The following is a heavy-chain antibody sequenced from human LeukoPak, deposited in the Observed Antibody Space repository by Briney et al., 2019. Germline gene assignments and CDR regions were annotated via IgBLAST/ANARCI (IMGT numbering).Heavy chain of an antibody. Sequence: PGGSLRLSCAASGFTVSSNYMSWVRQAPGKGLEWVSVIYSGGSTYYADSVKGRFTISRDNAKNSLYLQMNSLRAEDTAVYYCARDTRTEDYDFWSGYYTYNNWFDPWGQGTLVTVSS. CDR2: IYSGGST. V-gene: IGHV3-53*01. CDR1: GFTVSSNY. CDR3: ARDTRTEDYDFWSGYYTYNNWFDP. D-gene: IGHD3-3*01. J-gene: IGHJ5*02.